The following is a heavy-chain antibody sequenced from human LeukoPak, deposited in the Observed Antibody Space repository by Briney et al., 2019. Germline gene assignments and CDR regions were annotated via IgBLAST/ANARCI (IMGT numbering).Heavy chain of an antibody. D-gene: IGHD6-13*01. Sequence: GASVKVSCKASGHTFTSYDINWVRQAPGQGLEWMGWMNPKSANTGYAQKFQGRVTMTRNTSISTAYMEVTSLRSEDTAVYYCARGPPESSSSDYWGQGTLVTVSS. CDR1: GHTFTSYD. CDR3: ARGPPESSSSDY. V-gene: IGHV1-8*01. J-gene: IGHJ4*02. CDR2: MNPKSANT.